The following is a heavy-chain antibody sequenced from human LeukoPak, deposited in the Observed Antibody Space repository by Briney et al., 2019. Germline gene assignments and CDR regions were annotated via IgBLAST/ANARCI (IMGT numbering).Heavy chain of an antibody. D-gene: IGHD3-10*01. CDR3: ARDLRLGPYSSGSYYYYYGMDV. CDR1: GGSISSYY. Sequence: SETLSLTCTVSGGSISSYYWSWIRQPAGKGLEWIGRIYTSGSTNYNPSLKSRVTMSVDTSKNQFSLKLSSVTAADTAVYYCARDLRLGPYSSGSYYYYYGMDVWGQGTTVTVSS. J-gene: IGHJ6*02. CDR2: IYTSGST. V-gene: IGHV4-4*07.